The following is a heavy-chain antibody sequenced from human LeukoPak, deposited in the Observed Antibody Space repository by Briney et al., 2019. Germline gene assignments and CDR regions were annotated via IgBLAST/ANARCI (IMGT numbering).Heavy chain of an antibody. CDR3: ARPTGYYDILTGYYSYAFDI. D-gene: IGHD3-9*01. V-gene: IGHV4-59*08. J-gene: IGHJ3*02. Sequence: PSETLSLTRTVSGGSISSYYWSWIRQPPGKGLEWIGYIYYSGSTNYNPSLKSRVTISVDASKNQFSLKLSSVTAADTAVYYCARPTGYYDILTGYYSYAFDIWGQGTMVTVSS. CDR1: GGSISSYY. CDR2: IYYSGST.